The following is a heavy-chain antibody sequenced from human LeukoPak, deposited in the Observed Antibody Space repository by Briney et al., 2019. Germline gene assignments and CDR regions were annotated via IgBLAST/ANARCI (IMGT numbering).Heavy chain of an antibody. V-gene: IGHV1-2*02. CDR1: GYTFTGYY. Sequence: ASVKVSCKASGYTFTGYYMYWVRQAPGQGLEWMGWINPNSGGTNYAQKFQGRVTMTRDTSITTAYMELTSLRSDDTAVYYCARDLFYSVSGTYYNVGRVFNYWGQGTLVTVSS. CDR2: INPNSGGT. J-gene: IGHJ4*02. CDR3: ARDLFYSVSGTYYNVGRVFNY. D-gene: IGHD3-10*01.